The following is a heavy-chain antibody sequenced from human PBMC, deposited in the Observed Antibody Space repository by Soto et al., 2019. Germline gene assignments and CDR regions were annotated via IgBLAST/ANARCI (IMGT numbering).Heavy chain of an antibody. CDR1: GFTFSSYA. D-gene: IGHD1-26*01. CDR2: IGGIAGSGAST. Sequence: GGSLRLSCAASGFTFSSYAMSWVRQAPGRGPEWVSVIGGIAGSGASTYYADSVKGRFTISRDNFKNTLYLQMNSLRADDTAVYYCAKSPEAKILVPPDYWGQGTLVTVSS. V-gene: IGHV3-23*01. J-gene: IGHJ4*02. CDR3: AKSPEAKILVPPDY.